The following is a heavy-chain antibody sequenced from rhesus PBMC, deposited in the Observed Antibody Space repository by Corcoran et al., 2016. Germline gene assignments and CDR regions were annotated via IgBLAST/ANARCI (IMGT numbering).Heavy chain of an antibody. CDR1: GGSISSSNW. D-gene: IGHD6-25*01. V-gene: IGHV4-93*02. CDR3: ARPLAAAIDY. J-gene: IGHJ4*01. Sequence: QVQLQESGPAVVKPSETLSLTCAVSGGSISSSNWWSWIRQSPGKGLKWIGGIHGSGGSTEYNPSLKSRVTISIDTSKNQFSLKLTSVTAADTAVYYCARPLAAAIDYWGQGVLVTVSS. CDR2: IHGSGGST.